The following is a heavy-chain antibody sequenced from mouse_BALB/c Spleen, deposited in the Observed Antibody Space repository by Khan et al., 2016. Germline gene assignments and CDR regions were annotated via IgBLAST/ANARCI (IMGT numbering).Heavy chain of an antibody. D-gene: IGHD1-1*01. J-gene: IGHJ1*01. CDR3: ASYWSSYWYFDV. Sequence: QIQLVQSGPELKKPGETVKISCKASGYTFTNYGMNWVKQAPGKGLKWMGWINTYTGEPTYADDFKGRFAFSLETSASTAYLQINNVKNEDTATXFCASYWSSYWYFDVWGAGTTVTVSS. CDR2: INTYTGEP. V-gene: IGHV9-3-1*01. CDR1: GYTFTNYG.